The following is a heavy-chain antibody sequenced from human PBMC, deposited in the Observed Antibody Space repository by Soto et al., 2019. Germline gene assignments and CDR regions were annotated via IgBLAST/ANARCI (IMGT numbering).Heavy chain of an antibody. J-gene: IGHJ4*02. CDR3: AKGREYAAAINPIDS. CDR1: GFTFRNYA. CDR2: ISGSGATA. V-gene: IGHV3-23*01. Sequence: GGSLRLSCAASGFTFRNYAMSWVRQAPGKGLEWVSSISGSGATAYYADSVKGRFTISRDNSKITLYLQMDSLRAEDTAVFYCAKGREYAAAINPIDSWGQGTLVTVSS. D-gene: IGHD2-2*01.